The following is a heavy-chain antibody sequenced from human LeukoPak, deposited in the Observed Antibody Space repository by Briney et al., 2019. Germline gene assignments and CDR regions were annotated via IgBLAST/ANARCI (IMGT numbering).Heavy chain of an antibody. D-gene: IGHD4-23*01. CDR1: GFTFSSYS. CDR2: ISSSSSTI. J-gene: IGHJ4*02. V-gene: IGHV3-48*01. CDR3: ARDRRWNIDY. Sequence: GGSLRLSCAASGFTFSSYSMNWVRQAPGKGLEWVSYISSSSSTIYYADSVKGRFTISRDNAKNSLYLQMNSLRAEDTAVYYCARDRRWNIDYWGQGTLVTVSS.